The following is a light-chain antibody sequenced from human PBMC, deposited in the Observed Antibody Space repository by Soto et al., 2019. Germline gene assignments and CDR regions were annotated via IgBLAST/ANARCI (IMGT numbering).Light chain of an antibody. J-gene: IGKJ5*01. Sequence: EIVLTQSPATLSLSPGERATLSCRASQSVSGYLAWYQQKPGQAPRLLIYDASNRVTGIPASFSGSGSGTDFTLTISSLEPADFAVYYCQQRSDWPPTFAQGTRLEIK. V-gene: IGKV3-11*01. CDR2: DAS. CDR3: QQRSDWPPT. CDR1: QSVSGY.